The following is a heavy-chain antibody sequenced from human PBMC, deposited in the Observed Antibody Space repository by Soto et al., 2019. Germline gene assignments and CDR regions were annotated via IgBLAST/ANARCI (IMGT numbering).Heavy chain of an antibody. CDR2: IFYSGTT. CDR3: ARTPGDGYNWYFDY. CDR1: RDSVRSGSYN. Sequence: PSETRSRTCTVSRDSVRSGSYNWTWIRQSLGKGLVWIWYIFYSGTTNYNPSLQCRVTISVDTSRNQFSLRLSSVTAADTAVYYCARTPGDGYNWYFDYWGQGTLVTVS. V-gene: IGHV4-61*01. D-gene: IGHD5-12*01. J-gene: IGHJ4*02.